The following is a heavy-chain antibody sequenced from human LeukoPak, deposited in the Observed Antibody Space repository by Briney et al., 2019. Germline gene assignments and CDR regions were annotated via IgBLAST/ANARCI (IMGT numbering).Heavy chain of an antibody. Sequence: GGSLRLSCAASGFTLSSYWMSWVRQAPGKGLEWVANIKQDGSEKYYVDSVKGRFTISRDNAKNSLYLQMNSLRAEDTAVYYCARDRRGLGHSDYWGQGTLVTVSS. CDR1: GFTLSSYW. J-gene: IGHJ4*02. D-gene: IGHD2-21*01. CDR3: ARDRRGLGHSDY. V-gene: IGHV3-7*01. CDR2: IKQDGSEK.